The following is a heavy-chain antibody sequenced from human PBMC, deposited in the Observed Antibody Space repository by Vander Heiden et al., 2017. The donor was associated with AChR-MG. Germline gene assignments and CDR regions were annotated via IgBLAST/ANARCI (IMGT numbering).Heavy chain of an antibody. V-gene: IGHV4-39*01. CDR1: GCSLRSSSYY. CDR3: ARRDYYDSSGYSL. D-gene: IGHD3-22*01. CDR2: IYYSGST. J-gene: IGHJ4*02. Sequence: QLQLQESGPGLVKPSETLSLTCTVPGCSLRSSSYYWGWIRQPPGKGLEWIGSIYYSGSTYYNPSLKSRVTISVDTSKNQFSLKLSSLTAADTAVYYCARRDYYDSSGYSLWGQGTLVTVSS.